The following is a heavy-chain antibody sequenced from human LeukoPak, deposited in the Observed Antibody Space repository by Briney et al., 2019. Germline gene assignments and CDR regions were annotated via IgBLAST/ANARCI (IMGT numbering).Heavy chain of an antibody. J-gene: IGHJ4*02. CDR3: AKPARTDYADY. Sequence: GGSLRLSCAASGFTFSDYSMNWVRQAPGKGLEWVSSISSSGSYIYYADSVKGRFTISRDNAKNSLYLQMNSLRAEDTAVYYCAKPARTDYADYWGQGTLVTVSS. D-gene: IGHD1-14*01. CDR2: ISSSGSYI. CDR1: GFTFSDYS. V-gene: IGHV3-21*01.